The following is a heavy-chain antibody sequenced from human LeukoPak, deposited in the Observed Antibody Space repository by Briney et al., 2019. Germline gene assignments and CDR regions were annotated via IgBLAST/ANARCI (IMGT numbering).Heavy chain of an antibody. V-gene: IGHV3-21*01. CDR2: ISSSSSYI. J-gene: IGHJ6*03. CDR1: GFTFSSYS. D-gene: IGHD5-12*01. CDR3: ARGALVATITSYYYYYYMDV. Sequence: GGSLRLSCAASGFTFSSYSMNWVRQAPGKGLEWVSSISSSSSYIYYADSVKGRFTISRDNAKNSLYLQMNSLRAEDTAVYYCARGALVATITSYYYYYYMDVWGKGTTVTVSS.